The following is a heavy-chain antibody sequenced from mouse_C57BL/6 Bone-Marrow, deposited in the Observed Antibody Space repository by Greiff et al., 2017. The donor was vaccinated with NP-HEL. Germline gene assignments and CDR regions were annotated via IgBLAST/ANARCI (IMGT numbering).Heavy chain of an antibody. CDR3: ARRYDYDEGYYAMDY. Sequence: VQLQQSGPELVKPGASVKLSCKASGYTFTSYDINWVKQRPGQGLEWIGWIYPRDGSTKYNETFKGKATLTVATSSSTAYMELHSLTSEDSAVYFCARRYDYDEGYYAMDYWGQGTSVTVSS. D-gene: IGHD2-4*01. V-gene: IGHV1-85*01. J-gene: IGHJ4*01. CDR1: GYTFTSYD. CDR2: IYPRDGST.